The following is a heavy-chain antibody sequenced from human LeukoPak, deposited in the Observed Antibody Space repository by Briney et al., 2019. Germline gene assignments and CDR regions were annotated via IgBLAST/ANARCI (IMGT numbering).Heavy chain of an antibody. CDR1: GYTFTSYD. Sequence: ASVKVSCRASGYTFTSYDINWVRQATGQGLEWMGWMNPYGGNTGYAQKFQGRVTITSNTSISTAYMELSSLRSEDTAVYYCTRETSSRYFDYWGQGTLVTVSS. J-gene: IGHJ4*02. CDR3: TRETSSRYFDY. V-gene: IGHV1-8*03. CDR2: MNPYGGNT.